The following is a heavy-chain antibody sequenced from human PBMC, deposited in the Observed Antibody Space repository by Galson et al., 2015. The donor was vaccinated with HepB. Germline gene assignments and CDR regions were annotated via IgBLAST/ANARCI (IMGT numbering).Heavy chain of an antibody. V-gene: IGHV3-21*01. CDR2: ISSSTSDM. CDR3: VCIPVAAAG. J-gene: IGHJ4*02. D-gene: IGHD6-19*01. CDR1: GFTFSRYN. Sequence: SLRLSCAFSGFTFSRYNMNWVRQAPGKGLEWISSISSSTSDMYYADSVKGRFTISRDNAKNSLYLQMNSLRADDTAIYYCVCIPVAAAGGGQGTLITVSS.